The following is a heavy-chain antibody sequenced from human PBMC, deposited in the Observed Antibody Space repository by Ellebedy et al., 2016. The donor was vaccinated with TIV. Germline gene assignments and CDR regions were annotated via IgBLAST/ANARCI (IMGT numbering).Heavy chain of an antibody. CDR2: IIGMFGTA. CDR1: GGTFSSFA. CDR3: ARHSGYHAISYLAY. J-gene: IGHJ4*02. V-gene: IGHV1-69*13. Sequence: SVTVSCKASGGTFSSFAISWVRQAPGQGLEWMGGIIGMFGTASYAQKFLARVTITAAEFTITAYMEMSSLRSEDTAVYYSARHSGYHAISYLAYWGQGTLVTVSS. D-gene: IGHD5-12*01.